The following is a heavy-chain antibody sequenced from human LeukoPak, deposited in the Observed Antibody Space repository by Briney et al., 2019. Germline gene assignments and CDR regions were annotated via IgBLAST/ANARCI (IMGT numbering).Heavy chain of an antibody. J-gene: IGHJ6*02. V-gene: IGHV5-51*01. CDR2: IYPGDSDT. Sequence: GESLQISCKGSGYSFTSYWIGWVRQLPGKGLEWMGIIYPGDSDTRYSPSFQDQVTISADKSISTAYLQWSSLKASDTAMYYCARPRAVAGTHYGMDVWGQGTTVTVSS. D-gene: IGHD6-19*01. CDR1: GYSFTSYW. CDR3: ARPRAVAGTHYGMDV.